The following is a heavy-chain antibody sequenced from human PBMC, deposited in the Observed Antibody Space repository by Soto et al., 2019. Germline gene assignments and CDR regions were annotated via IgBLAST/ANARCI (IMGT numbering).Heavy chain of an antibody. CDR3: ARGGVVVAATPLTYFHYYMDV. CDR1: GGSFNGYY. D-gene: IGHD2-15*01. CDR2: INHSGST. J-gene: IGHJ6*03. V-gene: IGHV4-34*01. Sequence: SETLSLTCAVYGGSFNGYYWSWIRQPAGKGLEWIGEINHSGSTNYNPSLKSRVTISVDTSKNQFSLKLSSVTAADTAVYYCARGGVVVAATPLTYFHYYMDVWGKGTTVTVSS.